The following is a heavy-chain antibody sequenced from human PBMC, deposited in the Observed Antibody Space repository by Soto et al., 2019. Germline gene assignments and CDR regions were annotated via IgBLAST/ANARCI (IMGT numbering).Heavy chain of an antibody. J-gene: IGHJ3*02. CDR3: ERSLLGPRAFDM. CDR2: INHDGSET. CDR1: GFIFTNYC. D-gene: IGHD7-27*01. V-gene: IGHV3-7*03. Sequence: ESGGDLVQPGGSLRLSCAASGFIFTNYCMTWVRQAPGKGLEWVANINHDGSETYYLDSEKGRFAISRDNAKNSLFLQMNSLRDEDTAIYYCERSLLGPRAFDMWGDGTVVAVSS.